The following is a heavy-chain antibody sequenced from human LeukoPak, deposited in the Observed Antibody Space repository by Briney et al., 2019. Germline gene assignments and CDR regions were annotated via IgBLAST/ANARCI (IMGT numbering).Heavy chain of an antibody. CDR1: GFTFSSYW. J-gene: IGHJ4*02. V-gene: IGHV3-7*01. D-gene: IGHD3-3*01. Sequence: GGSLRLSCAASGFTFSSYWMSWFRQAPGKGLKWVANIKQDGSEKYYVDSVKGRFTISRDNAKNSLYLQMNSLRAEDTAVYYCARSHYDFWSGFDVPYYWGQGTLVTVSS. CDR3: ARSHYDFWSGFDVPYY. CDR2: IKQDGSEK.